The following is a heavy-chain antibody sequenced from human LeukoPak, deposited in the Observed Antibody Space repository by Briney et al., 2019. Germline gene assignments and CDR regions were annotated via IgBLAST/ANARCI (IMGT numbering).Heavy chain of an antibody. CDR1: GYAFTSYG. CDR2: ISAYNGNT. CDR3: ARDTAMERGPGWFDP. D-gene: IGHD5-18*01. V-gene: IGHV1-18*01. J-gene: IGHJ5*02. Sequence: ASVKVSCKASGYAFTSYGISWVRRAPGQGLEWMGWISAYNGNTNYAQKLQGRVTMTTDTSTSTAYMELRSLRSDDTAVYYCARDTAMERGPGWFDPWGQGTLVTVSS.